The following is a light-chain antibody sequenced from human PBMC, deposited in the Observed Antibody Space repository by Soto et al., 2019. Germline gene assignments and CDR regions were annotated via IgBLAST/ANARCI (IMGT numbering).Light chain of an antibody. CDR2: STY. J-gene: IGLJ3*02. CDR1: TSNIGSNH. Sequence: QSVLTQPPSVSGTPGQRVTISCSGSTSNIGSNHVNWYQQLPGTAPKLLIYSTYRRPSGVPDRFSASKSGTSASLAISGLRYEDEADFYCATWHDGLWVFGGGTKLTVL. CDR3: ATWHDGLWV. V-gene: IGLV1-47*02.